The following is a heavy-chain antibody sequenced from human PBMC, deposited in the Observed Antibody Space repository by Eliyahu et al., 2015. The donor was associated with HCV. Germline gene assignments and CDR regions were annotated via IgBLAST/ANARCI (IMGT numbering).Heavy chain of an antibody. J-gene: IGHJ4*02. D-gene: IGHD5-12*01. CDR1: GGTFSSAA. CDR3: ASGRGYSGYDSGFDY. Sequence: QVQLVQSGAEVKKPGSSVKVSCKASGGTFSSAASXWXXQAPGXGXEWMGGIIPIFGTANXAQTFQGRAXITADESTSTAYMELSSLRSEDTAVYYCASGRGYSGYDSGFDYWGQGTLVTVSS. V-gene: IGHV1-69*01. CDR2: IIPIFGTA.